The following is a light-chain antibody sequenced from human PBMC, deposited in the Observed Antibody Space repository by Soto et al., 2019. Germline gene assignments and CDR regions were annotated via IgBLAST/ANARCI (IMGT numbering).Light chain of an antibody. V-gene: IGKV3-20*01. CDR3: QQHGSSSIT. CDR2: GAS. J-gene: IGKJ5*01. Sequence: EIVLTQSPGTLSLSPGERATLSCRASQSVSSSYLAWYQQKPGQAPRLLIYGASSRATGIPYSFSGSGSGTDFTLTISSLEPEDFAVYYCQQHGSSSITFGQGTRLEIK. CDR1: QSVSSSY.